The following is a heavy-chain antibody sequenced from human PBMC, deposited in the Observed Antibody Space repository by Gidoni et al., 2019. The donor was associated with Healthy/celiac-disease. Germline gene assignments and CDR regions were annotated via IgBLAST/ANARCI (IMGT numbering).Heavy chain of an antibody. CDR3: ARGRRSSWYPGFDY. D-gene: IGHD6-13*01. J-gene: IGHJ4*02. Sequence: KPSEILSLTCAVYGGSFSGYYWRWIRQPPGKGLEWIGEINHSGSTNYNPSLKSRVTISVDTSKNQFSLKLSSVTAADTAVYYCARGRRSSWYPGFDYWGQGTLVTVSS. CDR2: INHSGST. V-gene: IGHV4-34*01. CDR1: GGSFSGYY.